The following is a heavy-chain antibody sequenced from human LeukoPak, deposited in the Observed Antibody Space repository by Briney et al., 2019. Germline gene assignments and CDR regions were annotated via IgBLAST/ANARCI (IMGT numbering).Heavy chain of an antibody. CDR1: GFTFSDYY. CDR3: ARDAAAAGSYYYGMDV. Sequence: GGSLRLSCAASGFTFSDYYMSWIRQAPGKGLEWVSYISSSGSTIYYADSVKGRFTISRDNAKNSLYLQMNSLRAEDTAVYYCARDAAAAGSYYYGMDVWGQGTTVTVSS. J-gene: IGHJ6*02. D-gene: IGHD6-13*01. CDR2: ISSSGSTI. V-gene: IGHV3-11*01.